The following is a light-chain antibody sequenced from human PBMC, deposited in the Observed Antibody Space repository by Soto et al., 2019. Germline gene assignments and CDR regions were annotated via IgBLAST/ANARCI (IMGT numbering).Light chain of an antibody. J-gene: IGKJ3*01. CDR2: DAS. Sequence: EIVLTQSQATLSLSPGERATLSCRASQSISSYLAWYQQKPGQAPRLLIYDASNRATGIPARFSGSGSGTDFTLTISSLEPEDFAVYYCQQRSNSFSFVPGTKVDIK. CDR3: QQRSNSFS. V-gene: IGKV3-11*01. CDR1: QSISSY.